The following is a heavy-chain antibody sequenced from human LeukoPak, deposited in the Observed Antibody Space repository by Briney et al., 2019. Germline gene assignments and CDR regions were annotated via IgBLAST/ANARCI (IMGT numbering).Heavy chain of an antibody. V-gene: IGHV3-48*01. D-gene: IGHD5-18*01. CDR3: ARARGYSYGYSDY. CDR1: GFTFSSYS. J-gene: IGHJ4*02. Sequence: GGSLRLSCAGSGFTFSSYSMNWVRQAPGKGLGWVSYISSSSSIIDYADSVKGQFTISRGNAKNSLYLQMNSLRAEDTAVYYCARARGYSYGYSDYWGQGTLVTVSS. CDR2: ISSSSSII.